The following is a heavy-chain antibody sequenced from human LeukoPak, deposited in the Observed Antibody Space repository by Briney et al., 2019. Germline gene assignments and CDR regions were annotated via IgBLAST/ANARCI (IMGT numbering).Heavy chain of an antibody. D-gene: IGHD2-2*01. V-gene: IGHV4-39*07. J-gene: IGHJ4*02. Sequence: PSETLSLTCTVSGGSISSSSYFWGWIRQPPGKGLGWIGSIYYSGTTYYNPSLKSRVTISVDTSKNQFSLKLSSVTAADTAVYYCARVGCSSTSCYSEFDYWGQGTLVTVSS. CDR3: ARVGCSSTSCYSEFDY. CDR1: GGSISSSSYF. CDR2: IYYSGTT.